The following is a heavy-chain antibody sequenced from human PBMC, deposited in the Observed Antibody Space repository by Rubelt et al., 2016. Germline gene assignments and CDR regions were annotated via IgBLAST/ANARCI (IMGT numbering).Heavy chain of an antibody. CDR1: GFTFSSYG. V-gene: IGHV3-74*01. CDR3: ASTSAVLGRYSDAFDI. D-gene: IGHD3-9*01. J-gene: IGHJ3*02. Sequence: QPGGSLRLSCAASGFTFSSYGMHWVRQAPGKGLVWVSRINSDGSSTSYADSVKGRFTISRDNAKNTLYLQMNSLRAEDTAVYNCASTSAVLGRYSDAFDIWGQGTMVTVSS. CDR2: INSDGSST.